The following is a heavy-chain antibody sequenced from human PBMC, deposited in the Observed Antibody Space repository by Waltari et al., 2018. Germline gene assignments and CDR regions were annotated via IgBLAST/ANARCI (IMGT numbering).Heavy chain of an antibody. J-gene: IGHJ6*03. CDR2: IYTSGST. Sequence: QVQLQESGQGLVKPSETLSLTCIVSGGSISRHYWSRTRQPAGKGLEWIGRIYTSGSTNYNPSLKSRVTMSVDTSKNQFSLKLSSVTAADTAVYYCARYSPAGGYYYYYMAVWGKGTTVTISS. D-gene: IGHD2-2*01. V-gene: IGHV4-4*07. CDR1: GGSISRHY. CDR3: ARYSPAGGYYYYYMAV.